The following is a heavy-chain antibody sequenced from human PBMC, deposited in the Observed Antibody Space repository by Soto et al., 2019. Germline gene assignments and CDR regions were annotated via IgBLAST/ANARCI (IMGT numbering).Heavy chain of an antibody. CDR2: INHSGST. CDR1: GGSFSGYY. CDR3: ARGGSRSGYYYYYGMDV. V-gene: IGHV4-34*01. Sequence: SETLSLTCAVYGGSFSGYYWSWFRQPPGKGLEWIGEINHSGSTNYNPSLKSRVTISVDTSKNQFSLKLSSVTAADTAVYYCARGGSRSGYYYYYGMDVCGQGTTVTVSS. J-gene: IGHJ6*02. D-gene: IGHD6-19*01.